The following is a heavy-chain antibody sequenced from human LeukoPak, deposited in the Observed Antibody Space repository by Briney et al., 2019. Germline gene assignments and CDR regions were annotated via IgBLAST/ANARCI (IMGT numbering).Heavy chain of an antibody. CDR1: GFTFNTYA. V-gene: IGHV3-23*01. Sequence: PGRSLRLSCAASGFTFNTYAMSWVRQAPGKGLEWVSSISASGGSTYYADSVKGRFTISRDNAKNSLYLQMNSLRAEDTAFYYCARDLYYYDSSGYYLGYWGQGTLVTVSS. CDR3: ARDLYYYDSSGYYLGY. J-gene: IGHJ4*02. CDR2: ISASGGST. D-gene: IGHD3-22*01.